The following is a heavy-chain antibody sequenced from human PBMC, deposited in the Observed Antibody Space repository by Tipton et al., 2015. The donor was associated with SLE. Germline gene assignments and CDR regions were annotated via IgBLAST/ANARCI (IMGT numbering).Heavy chain of an antibody. CDR1: GFHFSTYG. D-gene: IGHD4-17*01. V-gene: IGHV3-30*02. CDR2: IRYDGSNK. J-gene: IGHJ4*02. Sequence: GSLRLSCAASGFHFSTYGMHWVRQAPGKGLEWVAFIRYDGSNKYYADSVKGRLTISRDNSKNTLYVQMNSLRPEDTAVYYCAKDGNPYYADKTYFDYWGQGTLVTVSS. CDR3: AKDGNPYYADKTYFDY.